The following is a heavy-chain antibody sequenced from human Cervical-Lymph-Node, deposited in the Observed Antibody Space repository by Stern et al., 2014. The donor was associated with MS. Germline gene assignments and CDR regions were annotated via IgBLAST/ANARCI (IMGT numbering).Heavy chain of an antibody. Sequence: EVQLVESGAEVKKPGESLKISCKGSGYSFTSYWIGWVRQVPGKGLEWMGMLNPGDAGTKYRPSFQGQVTISPDKSSSTAYLQWSSLKASDTAMYYCARRHCSSRRCGWFDPWGQGTLVTVSS. J-gene: IGHJ5*02. CDR3: ARRHCSSRRCGWFDP. CDR2: LNPGDAGT. CDR1: GYSFTSYW. D-gene: IGHD2-2*01. V-gene: IGHV5-51*01.